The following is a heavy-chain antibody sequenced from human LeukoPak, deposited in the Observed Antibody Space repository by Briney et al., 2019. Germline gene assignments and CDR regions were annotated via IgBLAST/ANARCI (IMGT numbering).Heavy chain of an antibody. D-gene: IGHD6-13*01. CDR2: TSSSSSYT. V-gene: IGHV3-11*03. CDR3: ATGIAAAGTSLYFQH. CDR1: AFTFSTYY. Sequence: GGSLRLSCAASAFTFSTYYMSWIRQAPGKGLEGVQHTSSSSSYTNYADSVKGRFTISRDNAKNSLYLQMNSLRAEDTAVYYCATGIAAAGTSLYFQHWGQGTLVTVSS. J-gene: IGHJ1*01.